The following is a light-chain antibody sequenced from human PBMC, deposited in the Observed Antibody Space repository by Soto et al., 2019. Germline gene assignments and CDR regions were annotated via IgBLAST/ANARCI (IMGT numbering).Light chain of an antibody. V-gene: IGLV2-23*02. Sequence: QSVLTQPASVSGSPGQSITIPCTGTSGDVGSYNLVSWYQQHPGKAPKLMIYEVTGRPSGVSNRFSGSKSGNTASLTISGLQPEDEADYYCCLFAGRNEVFGTGTKVTVL. CDR1: SGDVGSYNL. CDR3: CLFAGRNEV. J-gene: IGLJ1*01. CDR2: EVT.